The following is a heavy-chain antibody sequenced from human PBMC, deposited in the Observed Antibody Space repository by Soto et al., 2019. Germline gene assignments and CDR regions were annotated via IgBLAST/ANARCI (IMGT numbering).Heavy chain of an antibody. CDR1: GDSITSSSHS. J-gene: IGHJ5*02. CDR3: ARHGYGLNAWFDP. D-gene: IGHD3-10*01. V-gene: IGHV4-39*01. CDR2: IYYSGAA. Sequence: SEILSLTCTVSGDSITSSSHSWAWIRQPPGKGLEWIASIYYSGAAYHNASLRSRVTISVDTSKNQFSLKLSSVTAADTAVYYCARHGYGLNAWFDPWGQGTPVTVSS.